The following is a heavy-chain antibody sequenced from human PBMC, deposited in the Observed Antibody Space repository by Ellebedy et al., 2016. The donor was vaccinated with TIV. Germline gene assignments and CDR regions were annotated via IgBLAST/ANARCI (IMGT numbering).Heavy chain of an antibody. J-gene: IGHJ6*02. Sequence: SETLSLXXTVSGGSISSSSHYWGWIRQPPGKGLEWIGNIDYNGNTDYNPSLKSRVTISADTSKNQFSLKLSSVTAADTAVYYCARDDGIAAAGTFYGMDVWGQGTTVTVSS. CDR1: GGSISSSSHY. V-gene: IGHV4-39*07. CDR2: IDYNGNT. D-gene: IGHD6-13*01. CDR3: ARDDGIAAAGTFYGMDV.